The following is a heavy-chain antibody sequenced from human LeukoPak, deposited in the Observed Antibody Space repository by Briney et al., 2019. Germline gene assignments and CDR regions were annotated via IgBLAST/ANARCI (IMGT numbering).Heavy chain of an antibody. CDR2: IYPGDSDT. V-gene: IGHV5-51*01. Sequence: GESRKISGKGGGYIFPNYWICWVRAMPGKGLEWMCIIYPGDSDTTYKPSFQGQVTISADKSISTAYLQWSSLKASETAMYYCARSRAEKVPVWGSYRHHDAFDIWGQGTRVTVSS. D-gene: IGHD3-16*02. CDR3: ARSRAEKVPVWGSYRHHDAFDI. CDR1: GYIFPNYW. J-gene: IGHJ3*02.